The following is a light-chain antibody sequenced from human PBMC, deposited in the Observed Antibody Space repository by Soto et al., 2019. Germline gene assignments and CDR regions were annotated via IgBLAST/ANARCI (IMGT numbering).Light chain of an antibody. J-gene: IGKJ1*01. CDR2: AAS. Sequence: EIVLTQSPGTLSLSPGERATLSCRASQNLSSGYLAWYKQKPGQAPRILIYAASSRATGIPDRFSGSGSGTEFTLTISRLEPEDFEVYYCQQYDTSPRTFGQGTKVDIK. V-gene: IGKV3-20*01. CDR3: QQYDTSPRT. CDR1: QNLSSGY.